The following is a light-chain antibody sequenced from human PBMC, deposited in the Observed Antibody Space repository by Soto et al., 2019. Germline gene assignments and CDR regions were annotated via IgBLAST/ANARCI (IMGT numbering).Light chain of an antibody. J-gene: IGLJ1*01. CDR1: SGDVGGYNY. Sequence: QSVLTQPASVSGSPGQSITISCTGTSGDVGGYNYVSWYQQHPGKAPKLMIWDVYNRPSGVSHRFSGSKSGNTASLTIFGLQAEDEADYYCSSYTTRSSYVFGTGTKGTVL. CDR2: DVY. V-gene: IGLV2-14*01. CDR3: SSYTTRSSYV.